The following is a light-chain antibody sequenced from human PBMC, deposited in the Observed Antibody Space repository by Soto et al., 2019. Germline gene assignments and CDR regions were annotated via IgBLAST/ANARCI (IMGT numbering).Light chain of an antibody. CDR2: WAS. CDR1: QSVLYSSNNKNY. J-gene: IGKJ2*01. V-gene: IGKV4-1*01. Sequence: DIVMTQSPDSLAVSLGERATINCKSSQSVLYSSNNKNYLAWYQQKPGQPPKLLIYWASTRESGVPDRFSGSGSGTDFTLNISSLQAEDVAVYSCQQYYSTRTFGQGTKLEIK. CDR3: QQYYSTRT.